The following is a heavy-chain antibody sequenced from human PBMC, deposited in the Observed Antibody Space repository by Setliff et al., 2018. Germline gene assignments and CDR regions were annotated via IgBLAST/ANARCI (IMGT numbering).Heavy chain of an antibody. J-gene: IGHJ4*02. CDR1: GDSISSGTYY. D-gene: IGHD6-19*01. CDR2: ILTSGST. CDR3: SRQGWAPGH. Sequence: PSDTLSLTCTVSGDSISSGTYYWSWIRQPAGKGLEWVGHILTSGSTGYNPSLRSRVTISIDTSKNQFSLKLSSVTAADTAVYYCSRQGWAPGHWGQGTLVTVSS. V-gene: IGHV4-61*09.